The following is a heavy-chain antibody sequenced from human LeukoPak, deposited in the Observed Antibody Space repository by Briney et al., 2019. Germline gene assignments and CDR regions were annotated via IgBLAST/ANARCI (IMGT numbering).Heavy chain of an antibody. D-gene: IGHD6-13*01. CDR1: GGTFSSYS. Sequence: GASVKVSCKASGGTFSSYSISWVRQAPGQGLEWMGGINPIYDEPNYAQKFQGRVTLITDESTRTAYMELSSLRSEDTAVYYCARGGIEATGLDFWGQGTLVTVSS. CDR3: ARGGIEATGLDF. V-gene: IGHV1-69*05. CDR2: INPIYDEP. J-gene: IGHJ4*02.